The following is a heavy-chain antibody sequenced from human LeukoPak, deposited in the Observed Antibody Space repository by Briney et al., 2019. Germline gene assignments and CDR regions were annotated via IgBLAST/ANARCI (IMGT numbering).Heavy chain of an antibody. Sequence: GGSLRVSCAASGFTFSSYAMSWVRQARGKGLEWVSGTSGSGGSTYYVGSVKGRFTISRDNSKNTLYLQMNSLRVEDTAVYYCAKNGGSQCYSHLDSWGQGTLVTVSS. CDR2: TSGSGGST. CDR3: AKNGGSQCYSHLDS. V-gene: IGHV3-23*01. J-gene: IGHJ5*01. D-gene: IGHD2-15*01. CDR1: GFTFSSYA.